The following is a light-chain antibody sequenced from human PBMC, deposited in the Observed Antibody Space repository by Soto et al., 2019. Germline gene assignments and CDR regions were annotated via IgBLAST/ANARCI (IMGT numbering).Light chain of an antibody. CDR2: GAS. V-gene: IGKV3-20*01. CDR3: QQYGNSPRT. CDR1: QSVSSSY. J-gene: IGKJ1*01. Sequence: EIVLTQSPGTLSLSPGERATLSCRASQSVSSSYLAWYQQKPGPAPRLLIYGASSRATGIPDMFTGSGSATDFTLTISRLEPEDFAVYYCQQYGNSPRTFGQGTRVEIK.